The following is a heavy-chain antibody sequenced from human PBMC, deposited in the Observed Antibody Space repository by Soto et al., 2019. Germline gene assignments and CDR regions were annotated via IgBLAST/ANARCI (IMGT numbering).Heavy chain of an antibody. CDR1: GFTFSTYG. J-gene: IGHJ4*02. CDR3: AKEDYSSSLYYLDH. V-gene: IGHV3-30*18. D-gene: IGHD6-13*01. CDR2: ISYDGRNI. Sequence: GGSLRLSCAASGFTFSTYGMHWVRQAPGKGLEWVAIISYDGRNIYYADSVKGRFTISRDNSKNTLYLQMSSLRAEDTALYYCAKEDYSSSLYYLDHWGQGTLVTVSS.